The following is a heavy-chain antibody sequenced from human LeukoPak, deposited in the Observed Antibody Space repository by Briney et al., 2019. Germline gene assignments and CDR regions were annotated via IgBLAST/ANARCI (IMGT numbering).Heavy chain of an antibody. D-gene: IGHD6-19*01. CDR3: ARGRHSSAWDVDY. CDR1: GFTFSSYA. V-gene: IGHV3-23*01. CDR2: ISGSGGTT. Sequence: GGSLRLSCAASGFTFSSYAMNWVRQAPGKGLEWVSSISGSGGTTYYADSVKGRFTISRDNSKNTLYLQMNLRAEDTALYHCARGRHSSAWDVDYWGQGTLVTVSS. J-gene: IGHJ4*02.